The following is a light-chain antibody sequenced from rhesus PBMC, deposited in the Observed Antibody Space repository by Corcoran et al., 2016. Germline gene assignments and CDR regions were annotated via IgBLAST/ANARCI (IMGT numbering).Light chain of an antibody. CDR2: GSS. J-gene: IGKJ1*01. Sequence: EIVMTQSPATLSLSPGERATLSCRASQSVSSSLAWYQQKPGQAPRPLLSGSSIRAPGNPHRLHIEGASRRDTGSPERFSGRGSGTDFTLTSSSLEPEDVAVYYCLQHSNGPRTFGQGTKVEIK. CDR3: LQHSNGPRT. CDR1: QSVSSS. V-gene: IGKV3-24*01.